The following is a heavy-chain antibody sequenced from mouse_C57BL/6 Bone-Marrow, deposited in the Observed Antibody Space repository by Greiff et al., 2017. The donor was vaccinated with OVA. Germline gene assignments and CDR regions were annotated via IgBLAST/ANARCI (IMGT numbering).Heavy chain of an antibody. CDR3: ARGTIAAYYAMDY. D-gene: IGHD2-12*01. J-gene: IGHJ4*01. CDR1: GYAFSSSW. Sequence: VQVVESGPELVKPGASVKISCKASGYAFSSSWMNWVKQRPGKGLEWIGRIYPGDGDTNYNGKFKGKATLTADKSSSTAYMQLSSLTSEDSAVYFCARGTIAAYYAMDYWGQGTSVTVSS. V-gene: IGHV1-82*01. CDR2: IYPGDGDT.